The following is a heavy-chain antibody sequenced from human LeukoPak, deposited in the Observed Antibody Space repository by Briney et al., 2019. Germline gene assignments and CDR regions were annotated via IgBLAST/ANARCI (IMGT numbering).Heavy chain of an antibody. D-gene: IGHD3-3*01. CDR3: AREDYDFRSGYRIDY. Sequence: ASVKVSCKASGYTFTGYYMHWVRQAPGQGLEWMGWINPNSGGTNYAQKFQGRVTMTRDTSISTAYMELSRLRSDDTAVYYCAREDYDFRSGYRIDYWGQGTLVTVSS. CDR1: GYTFTGYY. CDR2: INPNSGGT. V-gene: IGHV1-2*02. J-gene: IGHJ4*02.